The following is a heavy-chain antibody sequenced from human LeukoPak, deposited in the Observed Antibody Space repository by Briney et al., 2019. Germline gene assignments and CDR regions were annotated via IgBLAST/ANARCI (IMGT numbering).Heavy chain of an antibody. CDR1: GDSVSSNSAA. D-gene: IGHD6-19*01. CDR2: TYYRSKWYN. CDR3: ARDAGSGWSSFDY. V-gene: IGHV6-1*01. J-gene: IGHJ4*02. Sequence: SQTLSLTCAISGDSVSSNSAAWNWIRQSPSRGLEWLGRTYYRSKWYNDYAVSMKSRITINPDTSKDPFSLQLNSVTPEDTAVYYCARDAGSGWSSFDYWGQGTLVTVSS.